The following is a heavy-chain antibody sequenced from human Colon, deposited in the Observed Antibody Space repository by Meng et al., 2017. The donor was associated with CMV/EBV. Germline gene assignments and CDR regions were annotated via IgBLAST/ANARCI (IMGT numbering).Heavy chain of an antibody. Sequence: GGSLRLSCAASGFTFSSYAMSWVRQAPGKGLEWVSVISGSGGTTYYTDSVKGRFTVSRDNSKNTLYLQMNSLRAEDTAVYYCATRYGGGNTCYLDYWGQGTLVTVSS. CDR1: GFTFSSYA. CDR3: ATRYGGGNTCYLDY. V-gene: IGHV3-23*01. D-gene: IGHD2-21*01. J-gene: IGHJ4*02. CDR2: ISGSGGTT.